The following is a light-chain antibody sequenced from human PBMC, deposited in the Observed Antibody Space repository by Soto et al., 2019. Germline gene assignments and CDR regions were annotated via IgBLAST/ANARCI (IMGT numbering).Light chain of an antibody. V-gene: IGLV2-8*01. CDR2: EVS. Sequence: QSALTQPPSASGSPGQSVTISCTGTSIDVGGYNSVSWYQQHPGKAPKLMISEVSKRPSGVPDRFSGSKSGNTASLTVSGLQAEDEADYYCSSFAGNNNLVFGGGTKVTVL. CDR1: SIDVGGYNS. CDR3: SSFAGNNNLV. J-gene: IGLJ2*01.